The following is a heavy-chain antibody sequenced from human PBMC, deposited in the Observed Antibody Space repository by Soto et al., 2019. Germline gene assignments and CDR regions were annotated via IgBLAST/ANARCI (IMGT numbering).Heavy chain of an antibody. CDR3: ASRDSSGWNKYYYYYGMDV. CDR1: GGSFSGYY. Sequence: NPSETLSLTCAVYGGSFSGYYWSWIRQPPGKGLEWIGEINHSGSTNYNPSLKSRVTISVDTSKNQFSLKLSSVTAADTAVYYCASRDSSGWNKYYYYYGMDVWGQGTTVTVSS. CDR2: INHSGST. J-gene: IGHJ6*02. V-gene: IGHV4-34*01. D-gene: IGHD6-19*01.